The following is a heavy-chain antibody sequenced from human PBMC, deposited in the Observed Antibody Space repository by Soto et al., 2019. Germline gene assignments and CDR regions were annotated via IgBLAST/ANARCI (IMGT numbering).Heavy chain of an antibody. Sequence: QVQLVQSGAEVKKPGSSVKVSCKASGGTFSSYTISWVRQAPGQGLEWMGRIIPILGIANYAQKFQGRVTITADKSTSTAYMELSSLRSEDTAVYYCARVINCSGGSCYSGGIYFDYWGQGTLVTVFS. D-gene: IGHD2-15*01. CDR1: GGTFSSYT. CDR2: IIPILGIA. J-gene: IGHJ4*02. CDR3: ARVINCSGGSCYSGGIYFDY. V-gene: IGHV1-69*02.